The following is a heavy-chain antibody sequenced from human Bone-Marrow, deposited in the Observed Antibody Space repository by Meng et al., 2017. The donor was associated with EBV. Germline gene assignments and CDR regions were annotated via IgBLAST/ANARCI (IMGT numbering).Heavy chain of an antibody. D-gene: IGHD3-10*01. Sequence: VRLVQSGAEVKKAGSSVKVSCKTSGGTFRSDAISWVRQVPGQGLEWMGGLIPMPDAPYYAQKFQGRVTITADESTSTHYMDLSGLRSEDTAVYYCASESGRGFTPDYWGQGTLVTVSS. CDR3: ASESGRGFTPDY. J-gene: IGHJ4*02. CDR1: GGTFRSDA. V-gene: IGHV1-69*01. CDR2: LIPMPDAP.